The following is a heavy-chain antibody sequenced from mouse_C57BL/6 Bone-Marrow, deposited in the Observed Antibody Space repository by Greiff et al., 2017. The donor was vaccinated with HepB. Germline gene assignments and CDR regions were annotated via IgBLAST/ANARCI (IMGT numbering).Heavy chain of an antibody. CDR2: IDPENGDT. D-gene: IGHD1-1*01. CDR3: LLTTVVAHYFDY. Sequence: VQLQQSGAELVRPGASVKLSCTASGFNIKDDYMHWVKQRPEQGLEWIGWIDPENGDTECASKFQGKATITADTSSNTAYLQLSSLTSEDTAVYYCLLTTVVAHYFDYWGQGTTLTVSS. CDR1: GFNIKDDY. V-gene: IGHV14-4*01. J-gene: IGHJ2*01.